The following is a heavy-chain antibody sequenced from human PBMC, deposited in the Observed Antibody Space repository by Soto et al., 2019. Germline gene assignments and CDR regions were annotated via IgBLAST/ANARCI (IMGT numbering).Heavy chain of an antibody. Sequence: QVQLVESGGGVVQPGRSLRLSCAASGFTFSSYAMHWVRQAPGKGLEWVAVISYDGSNKYYADSVKGRFTISRDNSKNTLYLQMKSLRAEDTAVYYCAREGPRGYSYGYFDYWGQGTLVTVSS. CDR2: ISYDGSNK. D-gene: IGHD5-18*01. V-gene: IGHV3-30-3*01. J-gene: IGHJ4*02. CDR1: GFTFSSYA. CDR3: AREGPRGYSYGYFDY.